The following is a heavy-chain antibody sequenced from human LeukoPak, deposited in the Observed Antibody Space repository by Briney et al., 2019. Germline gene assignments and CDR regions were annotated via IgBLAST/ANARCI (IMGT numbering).Heavy chain of an antibody. CDR3: ARIVYYGSGSYYGWFDP. CDR2: ISAYNGNT. V-gene: IGHV1-18*01. D-gene: IGHD3-10*01. CDR1: GYTFTSYG. Sequence: ASVKVSCKASGYTFTSYGISWVRQAPGQGLEWMGWISAYNGNTNYAQKLQGRVTMTTDTSTSTAYMELRSLRSDDTAVYYCARIVYYGSGSYYGWFDPWGQGTLVTVSS. J-gene: IGHJ5*02.